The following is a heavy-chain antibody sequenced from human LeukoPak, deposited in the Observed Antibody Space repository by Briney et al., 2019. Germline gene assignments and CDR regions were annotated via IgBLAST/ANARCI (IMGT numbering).Heavy chain of an antibody. J-gene: IGHJ5*02. CDR2: ISSSSSTI. D-gene: IGHD3-22*01. CDR3: ARTFYYDSSTYPNWFDP. V-gene: IGHV3-48*02. Sequence: PGGSLRLPCAASGFTFSSCSMNWVRQAPGKGLEWVSYISSSSSTIYYADSVKGRFTISRDNAKNSLYLQMNSLTDEDTAVYYCARTFYYDSSTYPNWFDPWGQGTLVTVSS. CDR1: GFTFSSCS.